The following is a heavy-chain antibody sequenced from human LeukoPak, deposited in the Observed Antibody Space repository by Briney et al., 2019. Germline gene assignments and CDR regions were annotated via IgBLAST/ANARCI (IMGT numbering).Heavy chain of an antibody. V-gene: IGHV3-48*01. CDR3: ARGAYYYED. D-gene: IGHD3-22*01. Sequence: GGSLRLSCAASGFTFSSYWMNWARQAPGKGLEWVSYISSSSSTIYYADSVKGRFTISRDNAKNSLYLQMNSLRAEDTAVYYCARGAYYYEDWGQGTLVTVSS. CDR1: GFTFSSYW. CDR2: ISSSSSTI. J-gene: IGHJ4*02.